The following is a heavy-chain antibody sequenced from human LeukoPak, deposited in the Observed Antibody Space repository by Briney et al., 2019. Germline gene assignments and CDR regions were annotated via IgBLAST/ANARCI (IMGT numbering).Heavy chain of an antibody. CDR3: ARHEIQLWFWFDP. Sequence: SETLSLTCTVSGGSISSSSYYWGWIRQPPGKGLEWIGSIYYSGSTYYNPSLKSRVTISVDTSKNQFSLKLSSVTAADTAVYYCARHEIQLWFWFDPWGQGTLVTVSS. CDR1: GGSISSSSYY. D-gene: IGHD5-18*01. J-gene: IGHJ5*02. CDR2: IYYSGST. V-gene: IGHV4-39*01.